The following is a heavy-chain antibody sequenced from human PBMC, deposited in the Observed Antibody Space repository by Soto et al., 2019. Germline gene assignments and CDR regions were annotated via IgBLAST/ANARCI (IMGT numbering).Heavy chain of an antibody. Sequence: QGQLVQSGAEVKKPGASVKVSCKASGYTFSRYGISWVRQAPGQGLEWMGWISGYNGDTKYAQKFQGRVTMTVDTYTSTAYMELRSLTSDDTAVYYCAKNGQPPYYYYCMDVWGQGTTVGVSS. CDR2: ISGYNGDT. CDR3: AKNGQPPYYYYCMDV. J-gene: IGHJ6*02. CDR1: GYTFSRYG. D-gene: IGHD2-8*01. V-gene: IGHV1-18*01.